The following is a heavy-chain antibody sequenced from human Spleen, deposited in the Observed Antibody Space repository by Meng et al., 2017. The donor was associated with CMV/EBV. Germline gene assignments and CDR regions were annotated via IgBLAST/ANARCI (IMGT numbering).Heavy chain of an antibody. CDR1: GYY. V-gene: IGHV4-34*01. CDR2: INHSGST. J-gene: IGHJ4*02. D-gene: IGHD1-7*01. CDR3: ARGLGLRKVARHRVVFNIYFDY. Sequence: GYYRSGISQPPRKGLEWIGEINHSGSTNYNPSLKRRVTISVDTSKNQFSLKLSSVTAADTAVYYCARGLGLRKVARHRVVFNIYFDYWGQGTLVTVSS.